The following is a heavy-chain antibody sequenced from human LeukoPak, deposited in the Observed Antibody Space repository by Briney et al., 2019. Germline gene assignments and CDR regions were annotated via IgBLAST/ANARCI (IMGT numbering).Heavy chain of an antibody. CDR1: EFTFSTYT. Sequence: GGSLRLSCAASEFTFSTYTMSWVRLAPGKGLEWVSAISARGGTAYYADSVKGRFTISRDNSKNTLYLQMNSLGAEDTAVYYCAKEVAIPVAVDAFERWGQGTLVTVSS. J-gene: IGHJ3*02. CDR3: AKEVAIPVAVDAFER. CDR2: ISARGGTA. D-gene: IGHD6-19*01. V-gene: IGHV3-23*01.